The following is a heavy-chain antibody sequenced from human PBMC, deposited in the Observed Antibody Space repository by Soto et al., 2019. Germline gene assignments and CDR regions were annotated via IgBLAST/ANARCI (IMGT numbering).Heavy chain of an antibody. Sequence: QVQLVESGGGVVQPGRSLRLSCAASGFTFSSFAMHWVRQSPGKGLEWVAVISYDGTHKYYADSVKGRFTISRDNSKNTLYVQMNSLRAEDTAVYYCARRHDYGDYAFDCWGQGTLVTVSS. CDR2: ISYDGTHK. V-gene: IGHV3-30-3*01. CDR3: ARRHDYGDYAFDC. J-gene: IGHJ4*02. CDR1: GFTFSSFA. D-gene: IGHD4-17*01.